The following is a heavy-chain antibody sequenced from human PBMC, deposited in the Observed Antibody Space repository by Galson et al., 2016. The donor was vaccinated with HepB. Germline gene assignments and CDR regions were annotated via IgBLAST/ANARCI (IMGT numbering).Heavy chain of an antibody. CDR2: ISYDGRNK. D-gene: IGHD6-25*01. V-gene: IGHV3-30*03. CDR3: ARGKGGSGYYFDY. CDR1: GFTFVNYG. J-gene: IGHJ4*02. Sequence: SLRLSCAASGFTFVNYGMHWVRQPPGKGLEWVSHISYDGRNKYYADSVRARFTISRDDSKNKLYLQMNSLRPDDTAVYYCARGKGGSGYYFDYWGQGALVTVSS.